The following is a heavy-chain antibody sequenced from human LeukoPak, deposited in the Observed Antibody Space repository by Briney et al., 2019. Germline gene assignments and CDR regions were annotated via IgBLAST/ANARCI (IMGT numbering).Heavy chain of an antibody. CDR1: GFTFDDYA. V-gene: IGHV3-9*01. Sequence: TGGSLRLSCAASGFTFDDYAMHWVRQAPGKGLEWVSGISWNSGSIGYADSVKGRFTISRDNAKNSLYLQMNSLRAEDTALYYCAKDIGRGYYYYGMDVWGQGTTVTVSS. CDR3: AKDIGRGYYYYGMDV. CDR2: ISWNSGSI. D-gene: IGHD3/OR15-3a*01. J-gene: IGHJ6*02.